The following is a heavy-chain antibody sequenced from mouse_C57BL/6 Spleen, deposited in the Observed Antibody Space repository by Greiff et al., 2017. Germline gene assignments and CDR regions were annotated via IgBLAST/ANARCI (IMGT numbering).Heavy chain of an antibody. D-gene: IGHD1-1*01. CDR2: IDPSDSYT. Sequence: QVQLQQPGAELVMPGASVKLSCKASGYTFTSYWMHWVKQRPGQGLEWIGEIDPSDSYTNYNPKFKGKSTLTVDKSSSTAYMPLSSLTSEDSAVYYCARGATVVAGAMDDWGQGTSVTVSS. J-gene: IGHJ4*01. V-gene: IGHV1-69*01. CDR3: ARGATVVAGAMDD. CDR1: GYTFTSYW.